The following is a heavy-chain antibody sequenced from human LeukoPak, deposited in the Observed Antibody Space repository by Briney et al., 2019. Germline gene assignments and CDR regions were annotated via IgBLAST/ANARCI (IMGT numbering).Heavy chain of an antibody. V-gene: IGHV3-21*01. J-gene: IGHJ4*02. CDR3: ARESATSSFSFES. Sequence: GGSLRLSCAASGFDFSSYTMNWVRQAPGKGLEWVSSISASSAFIHYADSVKGRFTVSRDNAKSSLFLQMDRLSVEGTAVYYCARESATSSFSFESWGQGVLVPVSS. D-gene: IGHD5-12*01. CDR1: GFDFSSYT. CDR2: ISASSAFI.